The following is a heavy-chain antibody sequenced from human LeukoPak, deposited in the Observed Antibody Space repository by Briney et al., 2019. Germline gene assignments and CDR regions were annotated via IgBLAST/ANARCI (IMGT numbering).Heavy chain of an antibody. V-gene: IGHV1-46*01. CDR2: INPSGGST. CDR1: GYTFTSYY. D-gene: IGHD6-13*01. Sequence: GASVKVSFKASGYTFTSYYMHWVRQAPGQGLEWMGIINPSGGSTSYAQKFQGRVTMTRDTSTSTVYMELSSLRSEDTAVYYCARGNSPSGTAAALCYWGQGTLVTVSS. CDR3: ARGNSPSGTAAALCY. J-gene: IGHJ4*02.